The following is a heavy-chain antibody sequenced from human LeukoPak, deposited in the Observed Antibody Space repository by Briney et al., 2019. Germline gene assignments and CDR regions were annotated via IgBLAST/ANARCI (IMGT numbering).Heavy chain of an antibody. J-gene: IGHJ4*02. CDR1: GGSISSYY. Sequence: SETLSLTCTVSGGSISSYYWSWIRQPPGKGLEWIGYIYYSGSTNYNPSLKSRVTISVDTSKNQFSLSLNSVTAADTAVYYCARDAYYYDSSGYYILDSWGQGTLVTVSS. V-gene: IGHV4-59*12. CDR2: IYYSGST. D-gene: IGHD3-22*01. CDR3: ARDAYYYDSSGYYILDS.